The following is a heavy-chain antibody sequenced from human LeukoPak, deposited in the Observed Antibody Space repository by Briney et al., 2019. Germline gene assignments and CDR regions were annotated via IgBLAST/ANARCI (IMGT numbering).Heavy chain of an antibody. CDR1: GFTFSNAW. CDR3: TATPGYSYGRRIDY. D-gene: IGHD5-18*01. V-gene: IGHV3-15*01. J-gene: IGHJ4*02. CDR2: IKSKTDGGTT. Sequence: PGGSLRLSCAASGFTFSNAWMSWVRQAPGKGLEWVGRIKSKTDGGTTDYAAPVKGRFTISRDDSKNTLYLQMNSLKTEDTAVYYCTATPGYSYGRRIDYWGQGTLVTVSS.